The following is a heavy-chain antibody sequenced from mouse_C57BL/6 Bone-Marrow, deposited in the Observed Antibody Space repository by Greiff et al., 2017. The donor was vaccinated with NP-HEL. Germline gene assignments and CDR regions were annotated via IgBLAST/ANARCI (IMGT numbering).Heavy chain of an antibody. V-gene: IGHV5-6*01. CDR1: GFTFSSYG. J-gene: IGHJ2*01. D-gene: IGHD2-1*01. CDR3: AKHGVYGNFDY. Sequence: EVMLVESGGELVKPGGSLKLSCAASGFTFSSYGMSWVRQTPDKRLEWVATISSGGSYTYYPDSVKGRFTISRDNAKNTLYLQMSSLKSEETDMYYCAKHGVYGNFDYWGQGTTLTVSS. CDR2: ISSGGSYT.